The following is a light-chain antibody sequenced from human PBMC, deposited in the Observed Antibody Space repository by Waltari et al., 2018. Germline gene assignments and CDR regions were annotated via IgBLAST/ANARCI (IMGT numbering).Light chain of an antibody. CDR3: QQYDNLPHT. CDR1: QSVLFSSNNENY. Sequence: DIVMTQSPDSLAVSLGERATINCKSSQSVLFSSNNENYLAWYQQKPGQPPKLLIYWASTRESGVPDRFSGSGSGTDFTLTISSLQPEDIATYYCQQYDNLPHTFGQGTKLEI. CDR2: WAS. J-gene: IGKJ2*01. V-gene: IGKV4-1*01.